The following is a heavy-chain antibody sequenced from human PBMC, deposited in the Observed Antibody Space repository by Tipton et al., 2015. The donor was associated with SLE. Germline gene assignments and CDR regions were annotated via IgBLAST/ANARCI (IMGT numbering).Heavy chain of an antibody. CDR3: ANDYGGSRGYDNCLDP. D-gene: IGHD5-12*01. CDR1: GGSISGYY. J-gene: IGHJ5*02. Sequence: TLSLTCTVSGGSISGYYWSWIRQPPGKGLEWIAYIHSSGSTNYNPSLKSRVTISADTSKNQFSLKVSSVTAADSAVYYCANDYGGSRGYDNCLDPWGQGILVTVSS. CDR2: IHSSGST. V-gene: IGHV4-59*01.